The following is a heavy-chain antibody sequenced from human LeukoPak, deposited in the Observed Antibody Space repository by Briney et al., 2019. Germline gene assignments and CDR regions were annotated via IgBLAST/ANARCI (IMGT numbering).Heavy chain of an antibody. V-gene: IGHV1-24*01. CDR3: ATGKHHYYDSSGYYYIDY. J-gene: IGHJ4*02. Sequence: ASVKVSCKVSGYTLTELSMHWVRQAPGKGLEWMGGFDPEDGETIYAQKFQGRVTMTEDTSTDTAYMELSSLRSEDTAVYYCATGKHHYYDSSGYYYIDYWGQGTLVTVSS. CDR2: FDPEDGET. D-gene: IGHD3-22*01. CDR1: GYTLTELS.